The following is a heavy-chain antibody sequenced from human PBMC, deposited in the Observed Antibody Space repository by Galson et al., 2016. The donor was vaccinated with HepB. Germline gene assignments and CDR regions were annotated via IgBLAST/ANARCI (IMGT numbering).Heavy chain of an antibody. CDR3: ARHNSTWYRLGFDP. Sequence: PALVKPTQTLTLTCTFSGFSFSTSGVGVGWIRQPPGKALEWLALIYWDDDKRYSPSLESRLTVTKDTSKNQVVLTMTNMDPVDTATYYCARHNSTWYRLGFDPWGQGTLVTVSS. CDR2: IYWDDDK. D-gene: IGHD6-13*01. V-gene: IGHV2-5*02. CDR1: GFSFSTSGVG. J-gene: IGHJ5*02.